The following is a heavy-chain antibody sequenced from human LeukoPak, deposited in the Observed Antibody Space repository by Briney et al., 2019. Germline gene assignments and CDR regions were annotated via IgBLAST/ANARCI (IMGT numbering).Heavy chain of an antibody. J-gene: IGHJ4*02. CDR1: GFTFSSYW. V-gene: IGHV3-7*01. CDR2: IKQDGSEK. Sequence: GGSLRLSCAASGFTFSSYWMSWVRQAPGKGLEWVANIKQDGSEKYYVDSVKVRFTISRDNAKNSLYLQMNSLRAEDTAVYYCEAGSSSRGFDYWGQGTLVTVSP. CDR3: EAGSSSRGFDY. D-gene: IGHD6-6*01.